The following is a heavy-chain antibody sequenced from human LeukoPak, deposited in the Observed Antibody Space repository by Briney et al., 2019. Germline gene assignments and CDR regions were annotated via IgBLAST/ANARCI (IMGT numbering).Heavy chain of an antibody. CDR2: ISYDGIYK. J-gene: IGHJ4*02. V-gene: IGHV3-30*04. D-gene: IGHD2-8*01. CDR1: GFTFNNYA. CDR3: ARALIGYYFDY. Sequence: RSLRLSCAASGFTFNNYALHWVRQAPGKGLEWVAVISYDGIYKDYGDSVKGRFTISRDNSKNTLYLQMNSLRAEDTAVYYCARALIGYYFDYWGQGTLVTVSS.